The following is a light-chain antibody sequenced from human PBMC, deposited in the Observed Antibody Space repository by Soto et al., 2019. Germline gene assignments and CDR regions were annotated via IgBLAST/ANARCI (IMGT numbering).Light chain of an antibody. J-gene: IGLJ1*01. Sequence: QSVVNQPATVSGSPGQSIRHSCTGPSSDVGGYNYVSWYQHHPGKAPKLMIYDVGNRPSGVSNRFSGSKSGNTASLTISGLQPEDEADCYCSSYTTSNTRQIVFGTGTKVTVL. CDR3: SSYTTSNTRQIV. CDR1: SSDVGGYNY. CDR2: DVG. V-gene: IGLV2-14*03.